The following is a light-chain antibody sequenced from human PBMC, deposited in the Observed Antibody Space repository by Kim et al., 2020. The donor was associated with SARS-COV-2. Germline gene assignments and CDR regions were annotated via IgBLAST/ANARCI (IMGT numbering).Light chain of an antibody. Sequence: EIVLTQSPDTLSVSPGERATLSCRASQSVGNHLAWYQQKPGQAPRVLIYGTSTRATGVPDRFSGGGSGTEFTLTISSLQSEDFAVYYCQQFDNWPKTFGRGTKVDIK. CDR2: GTS. CDR1: QSVGNH. J-gene: IGKJ1*01. CDR3: QQFDNWPKT. V-gene: IGKV3-15*01.